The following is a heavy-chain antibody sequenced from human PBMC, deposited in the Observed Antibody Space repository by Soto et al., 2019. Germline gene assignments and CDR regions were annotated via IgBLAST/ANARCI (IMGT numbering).Heavy chain of an antibody. V-gene: IGHV4-61*01. J-gene: IGHJ4*02. Sequence: PSETLSLTCTVSGGSVSSGYYHWSWFRQPPGKGLEYIGYFHNSGSTNYNPSLKSRVTISLDTSKNQVSLKLNSVTAADTAVYYCAREGDNAGAYWGQGVRVTVSS. CDR2: FHNSGST. CDR3: AREGDNAGAY. CDR1: GGSVSSGYYH. D-gene: IGHD1-1*01.